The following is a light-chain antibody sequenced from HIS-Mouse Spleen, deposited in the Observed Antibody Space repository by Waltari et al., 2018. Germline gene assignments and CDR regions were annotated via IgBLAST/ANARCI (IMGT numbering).Light chain of an antibody. J-gene: IGLJ1*01. CDR2: SNN. CDR3: AAWDDSLNGYV. Sequence: QSVLTQPPSASGTPGQRVTISCSGSSSNIGSNTVNWYQQLPGTAPKLLIYSNNQRAAWVPDRVSGSKSCTSASLAISGLQSGDEADYYCAAWDDSLNGYVFGTGTKVTVL. V-gene: IGLV1-44*01. CDR1: SSNIGSNT.